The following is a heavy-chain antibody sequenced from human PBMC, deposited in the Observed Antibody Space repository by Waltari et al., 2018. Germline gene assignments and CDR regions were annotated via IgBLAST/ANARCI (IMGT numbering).Heavy chain of an antibody. D-gene: IGHD3-10*01. CDR2: IYYSGRT. CDR1: GGSISSYY. CDR3: ALADGSGSTFDY. V-gene: IGHV4-59*01. Sequence: QVQLQESGPGLVKPSETLSLTCTVSGGSISSYYWSWIRQPPGKGLEWIGYIYYSGRTNYNPSLKSRVTISVDTSKNQFSLKLSSVTAADTAVYYCALADGSGSTFDYWGQGTLVTVSS. J-gene: IGHJ4*02.